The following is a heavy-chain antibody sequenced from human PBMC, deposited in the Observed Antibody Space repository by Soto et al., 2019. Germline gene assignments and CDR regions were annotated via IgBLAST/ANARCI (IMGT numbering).Heavy chain of an antibody. D-gene: IGHD3-22*01. CDR1: GFTFHDYA. CDR2: ISWNSGMI. Sequence: EVQLVESGGGLVQPGRSLRLSCAASGFTFHDYAMHWVRQAPGKSLEWVSGISWNSGMIGYADSVKGRFTISRDNAKNSLYLQMNSLRAEDTALYHCAKEIVDAVVKGAFDIWGQGTMVTVSS. CDR3: AKEIVDAVVKGAFDI. J-gene: IGHJ3*02. V-gene: IGHV3-9*01.